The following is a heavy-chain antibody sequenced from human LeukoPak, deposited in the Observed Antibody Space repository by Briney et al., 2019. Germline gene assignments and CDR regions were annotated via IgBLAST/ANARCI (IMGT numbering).Heavy chain of an antibody. Sequence: GASVKVSCKASGYTFTGYYMHWVRQAPRQGLEWMGRINPNSGGTNYAQRFQGRVTMTRDTSISTAYMELGRLGSDDTAVYYCARAPRYYGMDVWGQGTTVTVSS. CDR2: INPNSGGT. V-gene: IGHV1-2*06. CDR1: GYTFTGYY. CDR3: ARAPRYYGMDV. J-gene: IGHJ6*02.